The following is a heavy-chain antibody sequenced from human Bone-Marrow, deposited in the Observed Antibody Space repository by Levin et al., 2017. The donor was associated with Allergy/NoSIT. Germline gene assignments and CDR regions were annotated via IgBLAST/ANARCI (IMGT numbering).Heavy chain of an antibody. V-gene: IGHV4-34*01. CDR2: INHSGAT. CDR1: GGSFNDYF. D-gene: IGHD3-10*01. Sequence: SETLSLTCAVYGGSFNDYFWSWIRQSPGKGLEWIGEINHSGATKYNPSLKSRVTISLDTSKNQLSLTLRSVTAADTAVYYWARFPRTPFCVGDLIYCHHCGMDVWGQGTTVTVSS. CDR3: ARFPRTPFCVGDLIYCHHCGMDV. J-gene: IGHJ6*02.